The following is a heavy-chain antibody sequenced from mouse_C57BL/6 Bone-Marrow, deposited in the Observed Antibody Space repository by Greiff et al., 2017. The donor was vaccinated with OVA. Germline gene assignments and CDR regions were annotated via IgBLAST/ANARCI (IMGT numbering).Heavy chain of an antibody. V-gene: IGHV2-2*01. Sequence: QVQLQQSGPGLVQPSQSLSITCTVSGFSLTSYGVHWVRQSPGKGLEWLGVIWSGGSTDYNAAFISRLSIIKGNSTGQVFFKINRLQADDTAIYYCARHYYGSSWFAYWGQGTLVTVSA. CDR3: ARHYYGSSWFAY. D-gene: IGHD1-1*01. CDR2: IWSGGST. J-gene: IGHJ3*01. CDR1: GFSLTSYG.